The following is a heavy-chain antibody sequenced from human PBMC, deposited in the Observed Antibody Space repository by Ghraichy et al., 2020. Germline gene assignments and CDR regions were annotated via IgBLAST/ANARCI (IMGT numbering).Heavy chain of an antibody. Sequence: GESLNISCAASGFTFSSYGMHWVRQAPGKGLEWVAVIWYDGSNKYYADSVKGRFTISRDNSKNTLYLQMNSLRAEDTAVYYCARGNRDYGDDYWYFDLWGRGTLVTVSS. CDR3: ARGNRDYGDDYWYFDL. J-gene: IGHJ2*01. CDR1: GFTFSSYG. V-gene: IGHV3-33*01. D-gene: IGHD4-17*01. CDR2: IWYDGSNK.